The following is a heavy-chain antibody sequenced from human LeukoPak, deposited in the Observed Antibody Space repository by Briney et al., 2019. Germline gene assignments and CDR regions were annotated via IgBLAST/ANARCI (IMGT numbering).Heavy chain of an antibody. CDR2: ISYDESNK. Sequence: GRSLRLSCAASGFTFSSYGMHWVRQAPGKGLEWVAVISYDESNKYYADSVKGRFTISRDNSKNTLYLQMNSLRAEDTAVYYCAKDRWEDYWGQGTLVTVSS. CDR3: AKDRWEDY. V-gene: IGHV3-30*18. CDR1: GFTFSSYG. J-gene: IGHJ4*02. D-gene: IGHD1-26*01.